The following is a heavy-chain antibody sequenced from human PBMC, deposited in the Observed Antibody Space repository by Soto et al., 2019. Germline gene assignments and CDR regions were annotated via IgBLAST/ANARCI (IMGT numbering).Heavy chain of an antibody. V-gene: IGHV4-31*03. D-gene: IGHD4-4*01. CDR2: IHYSGST. Sequence: SETLSLTCTVSGGSSGSGGDYWSWVRQHPGKGLEWIGYIHYSGSTYYNPSLKSRVTISLDTSKNQFSLRLRSVTAADTAVYYCARDDYIKRTYYYYGLDVWGQGTTVTVSS. CDR3: ARDDYIKRTYYYYGLDV. J-gene: IGHJ6*02. CDR1: GGSSGSGGDY.